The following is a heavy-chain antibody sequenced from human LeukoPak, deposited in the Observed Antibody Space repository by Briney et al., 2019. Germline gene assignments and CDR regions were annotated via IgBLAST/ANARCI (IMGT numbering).Heavy chain of an antibody. D-gene: IGHD3-22*01. J-gene: IGHJ6*03. Sequence: SEALSLTCTVSGYSISSGYYWGWIRQPPGKGLEWIGSIYHSGSTYYNPSLRSRVTISVDTSKNQFSLKLSSVTAADTAVYYCARSSEGRYYYDSSGFSYYYYYMDVWGKGTTVTISS. CDR1: GYSISSGYY. V-gene: IGHV4-38-2*02. CDR2: IYHSGST. CDR3: ARSSEGRYYYDSSGFSYYYYYMDV.